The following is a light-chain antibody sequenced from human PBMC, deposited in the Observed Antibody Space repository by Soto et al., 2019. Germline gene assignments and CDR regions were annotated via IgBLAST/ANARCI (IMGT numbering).Light chain of an antibody. CDR1: QTIASN. CDR2: GAS. V-gene: IGKV3-15*01. J-gene: IGKJ2*01. CDR3: QQYHNWPPQYT. Sequence: EIVMTQSPASLSVSPGDGATLSCRASQTIASNLAWYQQKPGQGPRLLIHGASTRAAGVPARFSDSGSGTDFALTISGLQSEDFAVYYCQQYHNWPPQYTFGQGTKLQIK.